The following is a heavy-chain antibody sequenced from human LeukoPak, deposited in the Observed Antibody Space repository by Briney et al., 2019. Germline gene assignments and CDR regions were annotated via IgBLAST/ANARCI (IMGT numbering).Heavy chain of an antibody. CDR3: ARHKDYYYSYMDV. CDR1: GGSISSSSYY. J-gene: IGHJ6*03. CDR2: IYYSGST. Sequence: PSETLSLTCTVSGGSISSSSYYWGWIRQPPGKGLEWIGSIYYSGSTYYNPSLKSRVTISVDTSKNHFSVKLSSVTAADTAVYYCARHKDYYYSYMDVWGKGTTVTISS. V-gene: IGHV4-39*01.